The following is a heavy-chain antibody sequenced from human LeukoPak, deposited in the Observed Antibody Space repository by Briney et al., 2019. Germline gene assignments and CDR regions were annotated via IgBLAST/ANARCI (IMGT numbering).Heavy chain of an antibody. CDR3: ARAHKGGFGEQSLGY. J-gene: IGHJ4*02. CDR2: ISSSSSYI. V-gene: IGHV3-21*01. Sequence: PGGSLRLSCAASGFTFSSYSMNWVRQAPGKGLEWVSSISSSSSYIYYADSVKGRFTISRDNAKNSLYLQMNSLRAEDTAVYYCARAHKGGFGEQSLGYWGQGTLVTVSS. CDR1: GFTFSSYS. D-gene: IGHD3-10*01.